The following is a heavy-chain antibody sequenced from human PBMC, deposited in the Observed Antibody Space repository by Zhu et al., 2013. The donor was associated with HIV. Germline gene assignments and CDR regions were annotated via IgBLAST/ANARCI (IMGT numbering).Heavy chain of an antibody. CDR3: ARDGDGGFNDFDI. D-gene: IGHD3-10*01. J-gene: IGHJ3*02. V-gene: IGHV1-2*02. CDR1: GYRFTAYY. CDR2: ITPDSGET. Sequence: QSGTEMKRPGTSVKVSCRPSGYRFTAYYIHWVRQAPGQGLEWLGWITPDSGETRYPPKFQGRVTMTRDTSINTVYMAVSGLTSDDTAMYYCARDGDGGFNDFDIWGQGTLVTVSS.